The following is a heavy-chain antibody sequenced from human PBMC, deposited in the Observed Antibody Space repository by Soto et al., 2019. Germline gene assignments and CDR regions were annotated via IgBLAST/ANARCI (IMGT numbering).Heavy chain of an antibody. CDR3: ARLVAPSVFEI. CDR2: IESNGGLT. CDR1: GFTFSTYW. J-gene: IGHJ3*02. Sequence: EVQLVESGGGLVQAGGSLSLSCAASGFTFSTYWMHWVRQAPGKGLVWVTRIESNGGLTNYADSVKGRFTISRDNAKNTLYLQMNSLRAEDTAMYYCARLVAPSVFEIWGQGTLVTVSS. D-gene: IGHD2-15*01. V-gene: IGHV3-74*01.